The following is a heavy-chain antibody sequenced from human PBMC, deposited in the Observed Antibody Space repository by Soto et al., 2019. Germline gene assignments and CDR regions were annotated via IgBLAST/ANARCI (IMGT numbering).Heavy chain of an antibody. CDR1: GGSISSSSYY. CDR2: IYYSGST. V-gene: IGHV4-39*01. J-gene: IGHJ4*02. D-gene: IGHD6-13*01. CDR3: TRRGSSSWYGY. Sequence: QLQLQESGPGLVKPSETLSLTCTVSGGSISSSSYYWGWIRQPPGKGLEWIGRIYYSGSTYYNPSFKSRVTISVDTSKNQFSLKLSSVTAADTAVYYGTRRGSSSWYGYWGQGTMVTVSS.